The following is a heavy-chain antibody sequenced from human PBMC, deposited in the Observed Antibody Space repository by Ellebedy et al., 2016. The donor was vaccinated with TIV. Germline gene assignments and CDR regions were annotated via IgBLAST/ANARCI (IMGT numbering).Heavy chain of an antibody. Sequence: GESLKISCAASGFTFSSYAMTWVRQAPGKGLEWVSGISPNGGGTYYADSVKGRFTISRDNSKSSLYLQMNSLRAEDTAIYYCAKGRGSNWYDFDFWGQGTLVTVSS. V-gene: IGHV3-23*01. D-gene: IGHD6-13*01. J-gene: IGHJ4*02. CDR1: GFTFSSYA. CDR3: AKGRGSNWYDFDF. CDR2: ISPNGGGT.